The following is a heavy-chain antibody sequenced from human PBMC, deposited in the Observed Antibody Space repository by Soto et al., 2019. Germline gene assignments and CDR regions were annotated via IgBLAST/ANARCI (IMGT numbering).Heavy chain of an antibody. CDR2: IYSSGST. CDR3: ARGTTGTSIIGFDY. Sequence: LSETLSLTCAVSGVSVSNNTWWIWVRQPPGKGLEWIGDIYSSGSTNYNPSLKSRVTISIDASKNQFSLKVTSLTAADTAVYYCARGTTGTSIIGFDYWGQGALVTVSS. V-gene: IGHV4-61*01. J-gene: IGHJ4*02. D-gene: IGHD1-1*01. CDR1: GVSVSNNTW.